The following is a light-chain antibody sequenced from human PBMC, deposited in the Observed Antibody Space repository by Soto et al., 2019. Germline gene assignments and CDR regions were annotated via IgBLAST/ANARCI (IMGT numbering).Light chain of an antibody. CDR3: GAWDNSLSVVV. Sequence: VLTQPPSVSAAPGQKVTISCSGSSSNIGRNYVSWYQHLPGTAPKLLIYDNDKRPSGIPDRFSGSKSGTSATLGITGLQTGDEADYYCGAWDNSLSVVVFGGGTKVTVL. V-gene: IGLV1-51*01. CDR1: SSNIGRNY. CDR2: DND. J-gene: IGLJ2*01.